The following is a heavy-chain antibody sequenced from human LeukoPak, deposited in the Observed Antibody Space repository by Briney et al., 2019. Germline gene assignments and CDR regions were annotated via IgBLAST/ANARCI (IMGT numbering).Heavy chain of an antibody. J-gene: IGHJ5*02. Sequence: SETLSLTCAVYGGSFSGYYWSWIRQPPGKGLEWIGEINHSGSTNYNPSLKSRVTISVDTSKNQFSLKLSSVTAADTAVYYCGSGPAAIPDWFAPWGQGTLVTVSS. CDR2: INHSGST. V-gene: IGHV4-34*01. CDR3: GSGPAAIPDWFAP. CDR1: GGSFSGYY. D-gene: IGHD2-2*01.